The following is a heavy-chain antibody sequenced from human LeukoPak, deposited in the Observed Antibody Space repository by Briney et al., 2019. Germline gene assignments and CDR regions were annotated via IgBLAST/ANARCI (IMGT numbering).Heavy chain of an antibody. J-gene: IGHJ4*02. V-gene: IGHV3-30*18. D-gene: IGHD3-10*01. CDR2: ISYDGSNK. Sequence: GGSLRLSCAASGFTFSSYGMHWVRQAPGKGLEWVAVISYDGSNKYYVDSVKGRFTISRDNSKTTLYLQMNSLREHDTAGYFCAKDPHYYGSGSYSAYFDYWGQGTLVTVSS. CDR1: GFTFSSYG. CDR3: AKDPHYYGSGSYSAYFDY.